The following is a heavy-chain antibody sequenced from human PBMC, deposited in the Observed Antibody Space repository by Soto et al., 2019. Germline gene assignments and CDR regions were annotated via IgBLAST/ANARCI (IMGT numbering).Heavy chain of an antibody. Sequence: QVQLQESGPGLVKPSETLSLTCTVSGGSISGYHWSWMRQPAGKGLEWIGRIYTSGSTNYNPSLKSRLNMSVDTSKNQFSLELSSVTAADTAVYYCARGKTLGSGSYFQQSWFDPWGQGTRVTVSS. J-gene: IGHJ5*02. CDR1: GGSISGYH. V-gene: IGHV4-4*07. D-gene: IGHD3-10*01. CDR3: ARGKTLGSGSYFQQSWFDP. CDR2: IYTSGST.